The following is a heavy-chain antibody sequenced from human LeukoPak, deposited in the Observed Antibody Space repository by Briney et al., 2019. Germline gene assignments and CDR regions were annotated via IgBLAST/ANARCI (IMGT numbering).Heavy chain of an antibody. CDR1: GASISSSY. Sequence: PSETLSLTCTVSGASISSSYWSWIRQPPGKGLEWIGYIYYTGSTNYNPSLKSRVTISVDTSKNHFSLRLSSVTAADTAVYYCARSPYGSTSTNYFMDVWGRGTTVTVFS. CDR3: ARSPYGSTSTNYFMDV. J-gene: IGHJ6*03. V-gene: IGHV4-59*13. D-gene: IGHD2-2*01. CDR2: IYYTGST.